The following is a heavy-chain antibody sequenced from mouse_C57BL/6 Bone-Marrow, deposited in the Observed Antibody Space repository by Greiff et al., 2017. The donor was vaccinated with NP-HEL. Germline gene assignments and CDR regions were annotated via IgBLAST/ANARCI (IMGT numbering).Heavy chain of an antibody. CDR3: ARQGRSDYYGRVAY. D-gene: IGHD1-1*01. V-gene: IGHV5-6*02. CDR1: GFTFSSYG. CDR2: ISSGGSYT. Sequence: DVKLVESGGDLVKPGGSLKLSCAASGFTFSSYGMSWVRQTPDKRLEWVATISSGGSYTYYPDSVKGRFTISRDNAKNTRYLQMSSLKSEDTAMYYCARQGRSDYYGRVAYWGQGTLVTVSA. J-gene: IGHJ3*01.